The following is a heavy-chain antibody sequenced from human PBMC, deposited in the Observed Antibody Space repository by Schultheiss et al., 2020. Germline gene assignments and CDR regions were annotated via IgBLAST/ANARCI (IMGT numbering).Heavy chain of an antibody. V-gene: IGHV3-30*03. CDR3: AREPGYYTGR. CDR2: ISYDGSNK. CDR1: GFTFSSYG. D-gene: IGHD3-3*01. J-gene: IGHJ4*02. Sequence: GGSLRLSCAASGFTFSSYGMHWVRQAPGKGLEWVAVISYDGSNKYYADSVKGRFTISRDNSKNTLYLQMNSLRVEDTAFYYCAREPGYYTGRWGQGILVTVSS.